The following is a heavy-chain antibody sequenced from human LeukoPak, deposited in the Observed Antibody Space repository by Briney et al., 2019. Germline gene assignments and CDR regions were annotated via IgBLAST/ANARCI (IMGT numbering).Heavy chain of an antibody. CDR2: ISFHGNSQ. CDR1: GFAFSTYA. CDR3: AKPTGQPRNWGYYYLDL. Sequence: GGSLRLSCAASGFAFSTYAMHWVRQAPGKGLEWLAVISFHGNSQYHAHPAKGRFTISRHNSKNALYLQMHSLRAEDTAVYYCAKPTGQPRNWGYYYLDLRGKGTTVTVPS. V-gene: IGHV3-30-3*02. J-gene: IGHJ6*03. D-gene: IGHD7-27*01.